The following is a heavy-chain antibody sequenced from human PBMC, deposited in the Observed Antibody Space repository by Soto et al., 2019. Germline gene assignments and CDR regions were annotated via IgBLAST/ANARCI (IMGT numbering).Heavy chain of an antibody. J-gene: IGHJ5*02. Sequence: PGGSLRLSCAASGFTFSSYGMHWVRQAPGKGLEWVAVIWYDGSNKYYADSVKGRFTISRDNSKNTLYLQMNSLRAEDTAVYYCARDQYYYDSSGPSAWGQGTMVTVSS. CDR2: IWYDGSNK. D-gene: IGHD3-22*01. CDR1: GFTFSSYG. V-gene: IGHV3-33*01. CDR3: ARDQYYYDSSGPSA.